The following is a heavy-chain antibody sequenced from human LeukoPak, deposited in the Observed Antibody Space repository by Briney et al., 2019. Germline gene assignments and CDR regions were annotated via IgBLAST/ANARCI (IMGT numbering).Heavy chain of an antibody. CDR1: GFTFSNAW. CDR3: TTEGTYCGGDCYSNY. Sequence: PGGSLRLSCAASGFTFSNAWMSWVRQAPGKGLEWVGRIKSKTDGGTTDYAAPVKGRFTISRDDSKNTLYLQMNSLKTEDTAVYYCTTEGTYCGGDCYSNYWGQGTLVTVSS. V-gene: IGHV3-15*01. J-gene: IGHJ4*02. D-gene: IGHD2-21*02. CDR2: IKSKTDGGTT.